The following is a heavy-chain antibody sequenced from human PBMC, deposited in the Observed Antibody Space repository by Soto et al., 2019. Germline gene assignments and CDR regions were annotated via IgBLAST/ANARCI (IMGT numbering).Heavy chain of an antibody. CDR1: GYIFTGYY. D-gene: IGHD6-19*01. V-gene: IGHV1-2*04. CDR2: INPNSGGT. CDR3: ARSPPYPYSGGWTD. J-gene: IGHJ4*02. Sequence: ASVKVSCKASGYIFTGYYMHWVRQAPGQGLEWMGWINPNSGGTNYAQKFQGWVTMTRDTSISTAYMELSRLSSDDTAVYYCARSPPYPYSGGWTDWGQGTPVTVSS.